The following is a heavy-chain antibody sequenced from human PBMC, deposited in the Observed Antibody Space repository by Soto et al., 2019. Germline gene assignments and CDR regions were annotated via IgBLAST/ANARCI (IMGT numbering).Heavy chain of an antibody. CDR3: AKSGSVLWFGELLTYGMDV. CDR1: GFTFSSYG. J-gene: IGHJ6*02. D-gene: IGHD3-10*01. CDR2: ISYDGSNK. V-gene: IGHV3-30*18. Sequence: VGSLRLSCAASGFTFSSYGMHWVRQAPGKGLEWVAVISYDGSNKYYADSVKGRFTISRDNSKNTLYLQMNSLRAEDTAVYYCAKSGSVLWFGELLTYGMDVWGQGNTVTVSS.